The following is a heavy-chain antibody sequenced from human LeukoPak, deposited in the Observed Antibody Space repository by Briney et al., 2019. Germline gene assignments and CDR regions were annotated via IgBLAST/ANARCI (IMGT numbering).Heavy chain of an antibody. CDR3: ARDNDYRYYYYMDV. CDR2: INWNGGST. D-gene: IGHD4-11*01. Sequence: GGSLRLSCAASGFTVSSNYMSWVRQAPGKGLEWVCGINWNGGSTGYADSVKGRFAISRDNAKNSLYLQMNSLRAEDTALYYCARDNDYRYYYYMDVWGKGTTVTVSS. CDR1: GFTVSSNY. J-gene: IGHJ6*03. V-gene: IGHV3-20*04.